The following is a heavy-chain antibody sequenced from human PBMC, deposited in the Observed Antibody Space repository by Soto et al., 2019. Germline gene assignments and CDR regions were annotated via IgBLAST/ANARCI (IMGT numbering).Heavy chain of an antibody. V-gene: IGHV3-11*01. J-gene: IGHJ4*02. CDR3: ARGRIPY. CDR1: GFTFSDSY. CDR2: ISNSGDII. D-gene: IGHD5-18*01. Sequence: LRLSCAASGFTFSDSYMSWIRQAPGKGLEWISYISNSGDIIYYADPVKGRFTISRDNAKNSLYLQMNSLRAEDTAVYYCARGRIPYWGQGTLVTVSS.